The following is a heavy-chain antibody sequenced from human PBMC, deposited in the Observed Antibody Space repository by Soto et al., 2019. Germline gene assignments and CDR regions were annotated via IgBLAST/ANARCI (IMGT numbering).Heavy chain of an antibody. J-gene: IGHJ4*02. CDR2: ISSSGSTI. Sequence: QVQLVESGGGLVKPGGSLRLSCAASGFTFSDYYMSWIRQAPGKGLEWVSYISSSGSTIYYAESVKGRFTISRNNAKNSLYVQRNSLRAEDTAVYYWARVTRAVAGMGYSLVDYWGQGTLVTVSS. D-gene: IGHD6-19*01. V-gene: IGHV3-11*01. CDR3: ARVTRAVAGMGYSLVDY. CDR1: GFTFSDYY.